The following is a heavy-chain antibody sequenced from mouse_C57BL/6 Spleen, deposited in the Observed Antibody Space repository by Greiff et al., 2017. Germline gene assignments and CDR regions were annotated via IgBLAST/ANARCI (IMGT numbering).Heavy chain of an antibody. CDR2: IYPGDGDT. V-gene: IGHV1-82*01. J-gene: IGHJ2*01. Sequence: QVQLQQSGPELVKPGASVKISCKASGYAFSSSWMNWVKQRPGKGLEWIGRIYPGDGDTNYNGKFKGKATLTADKSSSTAYMQLSSLTSEDSAVYFCARQTGTRGYFDYWGQGTTLTVSS. CDR1: GYAFSSSW. D-gene: IGHD4-1*01. CDR3: ARQTGTRGYFDY.